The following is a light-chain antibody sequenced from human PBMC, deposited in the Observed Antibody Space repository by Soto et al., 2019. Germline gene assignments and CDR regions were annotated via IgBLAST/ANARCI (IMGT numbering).Light chain of an antibody. V-gene: IGLV2-14*01. CDR3: SSYSSGSTLYV. CDR1: SSEVGGYNY. CDR2: EVS. J-gene: IGLJ1*01. Sequence: QSALTQPASVSGSPGQSITISCTGSSSEVGGYNYVSWFQKHPGKAPRLMIYEVSNRPSGVSNRFSGSKSGNTASLTISGLQAEDEADYYCSSYSSGSTLYVFGTGTKLTVL.